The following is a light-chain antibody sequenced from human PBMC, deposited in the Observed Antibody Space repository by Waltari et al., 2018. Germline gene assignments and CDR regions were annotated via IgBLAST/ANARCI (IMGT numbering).Light chain of an antibody. CDR1: QSISSY. CDR2: AAS. Sequence: DIQMTQSPSSLSASVGDRVTITSRASQSISSYLTWYQQKPGKAPKLLIYAASSLQSWVPSRFSGSGSGTDFTLTIISLQPEDFATYYCQQSYSTLFTFGPGTKVDIK. CDR3: QQSYSTLFT. V-gene: IGKV1-39*01. J-gene: IGKJ3*01.